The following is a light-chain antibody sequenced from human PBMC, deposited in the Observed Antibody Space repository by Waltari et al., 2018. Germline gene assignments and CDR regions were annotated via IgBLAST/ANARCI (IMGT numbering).Light chain of an antibody. J-gene: IGLJ2*01. V-gene: IGLV2-14*01. CDR1: SDDIRGSDF. CDR3: RSPSTSQGVV. Sequence: QSALTQPASVSASPGQSITIPCTGTSDDIRGSDFVSCYQHHPGKVPKGLIFDVNHPPSGISDRFSRCKSGNTASLTISGLQPEDDADYYCRSPSTSQGVVFGGGTKVTVL. CDR2: DVN.